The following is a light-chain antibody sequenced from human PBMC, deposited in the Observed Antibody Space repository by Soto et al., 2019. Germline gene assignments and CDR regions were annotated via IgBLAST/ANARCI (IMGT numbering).Light chain of an antibody. V-gene: IGKV3-11*01. J-gene: IGKJ3*01. CDR3: QQRGNWPPGFT. CDR2: SAS. Sequence: VLTQSPATLSLSPGESATLSCRASQSVSVNFAWYQQKPGQAPRPLIYSASDRAPGIPARFSGRGSGTYFTLTISSLEPEDFAVYYCQQRGNWPPGFTFGPGTKVDIK. CDR1: QSVSVN.